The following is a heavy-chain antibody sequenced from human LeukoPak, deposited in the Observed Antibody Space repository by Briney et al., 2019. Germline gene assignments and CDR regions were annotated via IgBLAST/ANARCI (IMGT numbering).Heavy chain of an antibody. CDR1: GYSISSGYY. D-gene: IGHD6-13*01. J-gene: IGHJ4*02. V-gene: IGHV4-38-2*02. CDR3: ARERVSQQQLYYFDY. CDR2: IYHSGST. Sequence: SETLSLTCTVSGYSISSGYYWGWIRQPPGKGLEWIGSIYHSGSTYYNPSLKSRVTISVDTSMNQFSLKLSSVTAADTAVYYCARERVSQQQLYYFDYWGQGTLVTVSS.